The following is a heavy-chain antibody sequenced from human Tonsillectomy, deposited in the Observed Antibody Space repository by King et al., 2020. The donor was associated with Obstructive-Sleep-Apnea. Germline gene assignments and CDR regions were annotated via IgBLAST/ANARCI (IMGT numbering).Heavy chain of an antibody. Sequence: QLQESGPRLVKPSETLSLTCTLSGGSISSSSYYWDWIRQPPGKGLQWIGSIYYSGSTYYNPSLKSRVNISVDTSKNRFSLKMTSVTAADTAVYYCARRDGYNYDAYNIWGQGTMVTVSS. D-gene: IGHD5-24*01. J-gene: IGHJ3*02. V-gene: IGHV4-39*07. CDR1: GGSISSSSYY. CDR2: IYYSGST. CDR3: ARRDGYNYDAYNI.